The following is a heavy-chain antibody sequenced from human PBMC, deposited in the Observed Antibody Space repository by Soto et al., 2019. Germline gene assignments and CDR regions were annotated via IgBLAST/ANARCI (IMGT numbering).Heavy chain of an antibody. D-gene: IGHD3-10*01. Sequence: SETLSLTCTVSGGSISSSNYFWGWIRQPPGKGLEWIGSIYYSGTTYYNPSLKSRVTISGDTSKNQFSLKLSSVTAADTAVYYCARLKGSYWLLDYWGQGTLVTGYS. J-gene: IGHJ4*02. CDR3: ARLKGSYWLLDY. V-gene: IGHV4-39*01. CDR1: GGSISSSNYF. CDR2: IYYSGTT.